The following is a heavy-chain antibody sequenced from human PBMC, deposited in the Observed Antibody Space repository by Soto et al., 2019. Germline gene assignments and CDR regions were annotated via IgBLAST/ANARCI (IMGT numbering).Heavy chain of an antibody. CDR2: IIPILGTG. V-gene: IGHV1-69*13. CDR1: GGTFSSYP. D-gene: IGHD6-19*01. CDR3: ARGGSQWXAXGHFDY. Sequence: SLKRSCKASGGTFSSYPSGWVRHAPGHGLEWMGGIIPILGTGNYAQKFQGRVTITADESTSTAYMELSSLRSEDTAVFYCARGGSQWXAXGHFDYWAQGILVTVS. J-gene: IGHJ4*02.